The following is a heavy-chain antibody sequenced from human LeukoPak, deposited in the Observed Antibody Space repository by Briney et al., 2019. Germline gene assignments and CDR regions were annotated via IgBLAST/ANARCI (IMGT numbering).Heavy chain of an antibody. V-gene: IGHV1-46*01. J-gene: IGHJ6*02. CDR2: INPSGGST. CDR1: GYTFTSYY. Sequence: ASVKVSCKASGYTFTSYYMHWVRQAPGQGLEWMGIINPSGGSTSYAQKFQGRVTMTRDTSTSTVYMELSSLRSEDTAVYYCARDLFWLTGGWGSAKYYYYGMDVWGQGTTVAVSS. D-gene: IGHD3-10*01. CDR3: ARDLFWLTGGWGSAKYYYYGMDV.